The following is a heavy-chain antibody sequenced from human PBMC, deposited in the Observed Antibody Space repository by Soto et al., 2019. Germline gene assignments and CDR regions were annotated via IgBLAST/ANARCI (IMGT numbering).Heavy chain of an antibody. Sequence: EVQLVESGGGLIQPGGSLRLSCAASGFTVSSNYMSWVRQAPGKGLEWVSVIYSGGSTYYADSVKGRFTISRDNSKNTLYLQMNSLRAEDTAVYYCARTPSLSKYYYYGMDVWGQGTTVTVSS. J-gene: IGHJ6*02. CDR1: GFTVSSNY. D-gene: IGHD2-2*01. CDR3: ARTPSLSKYYYYGMDV. V-gene: IGHV3-53*01. CDR2: IYSGGST.